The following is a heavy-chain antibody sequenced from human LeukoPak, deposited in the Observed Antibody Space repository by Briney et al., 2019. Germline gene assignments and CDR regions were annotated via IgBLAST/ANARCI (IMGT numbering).Heavy chain of an antibody. CDR3: ARSLRDYFGSGSYYTYFDY. CDR1: GFTFSSYW. Sequence: GGSLRLSCAASGFTFSSYWMSWVRPAPGKGLEWVANIKQDGREKYYVDSVKGRFTISRDNAKNSLYLQMNSLRAEDTAVYYCARSLRDYFGSGSYYTYFDYWGQGTLVTVSS. CDR2: IKQDGREK. J-gene: IGHJ4*02. V-gene: IGHV3-7*01. D-gene: IGHD3-10*01.